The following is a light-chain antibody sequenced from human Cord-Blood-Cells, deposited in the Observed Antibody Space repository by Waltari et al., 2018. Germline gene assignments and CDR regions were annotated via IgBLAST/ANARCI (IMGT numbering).Light chain of an antibody. V-gene: IGKV1-39*01. J-gene: IGKJ3*01. CDR1: QSISSY. CDR3: QQSYSTPVT. CDR2: AGS. Sequence: DIQMTQSPSSLSASVGDRVTITCRASQSISSYLNWYQQKPGKAPKLLIYAGSSLQSGVPSRFSGSGSGTDFTLTISSLRPEDFATYYCQQSYSTPVTFGPGTKVDIK.